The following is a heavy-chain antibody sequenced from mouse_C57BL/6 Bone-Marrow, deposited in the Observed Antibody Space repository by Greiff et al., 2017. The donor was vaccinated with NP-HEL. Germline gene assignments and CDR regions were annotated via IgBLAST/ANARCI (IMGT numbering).Heavy chain of an antibody. CDR1: GYAFSSSW. Sequence: VKLMESGPELVKPGASVKISCKASGYAFSSSWMNWVKQRPGKGLEWIGRIYPGDGDTKYNGKFKGKATLTADKSASTAYMQLSSLTSEDSAVYFCAPYYYGSSYGFDYWGQGTTLTVSS. D-gene: IGHD1-1*01. V-gene: IGHV1-82*01. J-gene: IGHJ2*01. CDR3: APYYYGSSYGFDY. CDR2: IYPGDGDT.